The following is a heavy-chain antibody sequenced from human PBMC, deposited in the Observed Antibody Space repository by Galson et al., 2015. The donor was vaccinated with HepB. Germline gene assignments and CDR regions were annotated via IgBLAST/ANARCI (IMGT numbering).Heavy chain of an antibody. CDR1: DGSLTSGSYH. CDR2: LFITGST. CDR3: ARVSRYCSRTSCYGRSSHYYHYYMDV. J-gene: IGHJ6*03. Sequence: TLSLTCTVSDGSLTSGSYHWSWIRQPAGKGLEWIGRLFITGSTNHNPSLKSRVTMSVDTSKNQFSLKLSSVTAADTAVYYCARVSRYCSRTSCYGRSSHYYHYYMDVWGRGTTVTVSS. D-gene: IGHD2-2*01. V-gene: IGHV4-61*02.